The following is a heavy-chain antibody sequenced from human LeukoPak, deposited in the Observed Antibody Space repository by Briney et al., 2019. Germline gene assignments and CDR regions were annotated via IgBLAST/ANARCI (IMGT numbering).Heavy chain of an antibody. CDR3: ARDLSDDPSYDYNMDV. V-gene: IGHV3-30*07. D-gene: IGHD3-16*02. J-gene: IGHJ6*02. Sequence: DSVKGRFTIARDNSRNTLYLQMNSLRAEDTAVYYCARDLSDDPSYDYNMDVWGQGTTVTVSS.